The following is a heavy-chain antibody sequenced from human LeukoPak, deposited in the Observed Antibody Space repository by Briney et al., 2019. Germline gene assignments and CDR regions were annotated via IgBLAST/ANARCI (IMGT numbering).Heavy chain of an antibody. Sequence: PGESLRLSCAASGFIFKKYWMNWVRQVPGKGLECLANIKEDGSETYYADSVKGRFTISRDNAKNSLYLQMNSLRAEDTAVYYCARDRGLLWFGETGLDYWGQGTLVTVSS. J-gene: IGHJ4*02. CDR2: IKEDGSET. CDR1: GFIFKKYW. CDR3: ARDRGLLWFGETGLDY. D-gene: IGHD3-10*01. V-gene: IGHV3-7*01.